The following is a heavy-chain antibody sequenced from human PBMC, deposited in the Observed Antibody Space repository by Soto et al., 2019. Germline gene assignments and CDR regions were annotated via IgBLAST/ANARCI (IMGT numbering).Heavy chain of an antibody. J-gene: IGHJ6*02. CDR1: GFTFSDSW. CDR2: INQDGSGK. V-gene: IGHV3-7*01. D-gene: IGHD3-16*01. CDR3: ASLGRHG. Sequence: GGSLRLSCAASGFTFSDSWMDWARQVPGKGPEWVANINQDGSGKNYVDSVKGRFTISRGNAKNSLNLQMNSLRAEDTDVYYCASLGRHGWGQGTTVTVSS.